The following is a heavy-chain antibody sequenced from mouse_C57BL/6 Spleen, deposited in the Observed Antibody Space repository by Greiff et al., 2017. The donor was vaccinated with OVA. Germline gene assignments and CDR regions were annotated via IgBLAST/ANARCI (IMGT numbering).Heavy chain of an antibody. Sequence: QVQLQQPGAELVRPGSSVKLSCTASGYTFTSYWMDWVKQRPGQGLEWIGNIYPSDSETHYNQKFKDKATLTVDKSSSTAYMQLSSLTSEDSAVYYCASLNTTVVAHWYFDVWGTGTTVTVSS. CDR3: ASLNTTVVAHWYFDV. D-gene: IGHD1-1*01. CDR1: GYTFTSYW. J-gene: IGHJ1*03. V-gene: IGHV1-61*01. CDR2: IYPSDSET.